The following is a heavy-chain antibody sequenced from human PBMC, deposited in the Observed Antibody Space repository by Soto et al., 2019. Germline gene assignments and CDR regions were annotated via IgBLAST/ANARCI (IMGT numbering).Heavy chain of an antibody. CDR3: ARQSMQLVRGPSLYYYYGMDV. CDR2: IYPGDSDT. Sequence: GESLKISCEGSGYTFTSYWIGWVRQMPGKGLEWMGIIYPGDSDTRYSPSFQGQVTISADKSISTAYLQWSSLKASDTAMYYCARQSMQLVRGPSLYYYYGMDVWGQGTTGTVSS. J-gene: IGHJ6*02. CDR1: GYTFTSYW. D-gene: IGHD6-13*01. V-gene: IGHV5-51*01.